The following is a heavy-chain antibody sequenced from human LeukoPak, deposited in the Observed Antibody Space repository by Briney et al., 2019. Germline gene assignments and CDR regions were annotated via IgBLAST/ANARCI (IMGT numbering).Heavy chain of an antibody. CDR3: ARGFQLNYYDSSGYRRKYFQH. V-gene: IGHV4-34*01. D-gene: IGHD3-22*01. CDR2: INHSGSA. CDR1: GGSFSGYY. Sequence: SETLSLTCAVYGGSFSGYYWSWIRQPPGKGLEWIGEINHSGSANYNPSLKSRVTISVDTSKNQFSLKLSSVTAADTAVYYCARGFQLNYYDSSGYRRKYFQHWGQGTLVTVSS. J-gene: IGHJ1*01.